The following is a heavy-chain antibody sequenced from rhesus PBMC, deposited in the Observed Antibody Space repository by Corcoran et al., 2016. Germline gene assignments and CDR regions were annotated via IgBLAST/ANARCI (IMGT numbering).Heavy chain of an antibody. CDR3: AREGGDISSHWYFDL. CDR2: ISGSGGST. CDR1: GGSISRNY. Sequence: QVQLQESGPGLVKPSATLSLTCAVSGGSISRNYWSCIRPPPGTGLECIGRISGSGGSTDHTPSLKSRVTMSTDTSKNQFSLKLSSVTAADTAVYYCAREGGDISSHWYFDLWGPGTPINISS. J-gene: IGHJ2*01. V-gene: IGHV4-160*01. D-gene: IGHD3-40*01.